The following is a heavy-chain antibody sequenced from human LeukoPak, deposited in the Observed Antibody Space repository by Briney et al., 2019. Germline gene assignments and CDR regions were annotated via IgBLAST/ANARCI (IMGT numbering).Heavy chain of an antibody. J-gene: IGHJ5*02. CDR1: GYTFTGYY. Sequence: ASVTDTCKASGYTFTGYYLHWVRQAPGQGLEWMGWINPNTGRTLYVQNFQGRVTMTRDTSISTAYMELSRLRSDDTAFYYCTRDLGQNSSLSWGQGTLVTVSS. V-gene: IGHV1-2*02. CDR3: TRDLGQNSSLS. CDR2: INPNTGRT. D-gene: IGHD1-26*01.